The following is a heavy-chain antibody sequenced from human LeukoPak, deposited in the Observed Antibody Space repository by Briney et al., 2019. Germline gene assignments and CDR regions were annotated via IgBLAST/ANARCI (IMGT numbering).Heavy chain of an antibody. J-gene: IGHJ6*02. V-gene: IGHV4-30-4*08. CDR1: GGSISSSSYY. D-gene: IGHD2-15*01. CDR3: ARSLGYCSGGSCYSYGMDV. CDR2: IYYSGST. Sequence: PSETLSLTCTVSGGSISSSSYYWGWIRQPPGKGLEWIGYIYYSGSTYYNPSLKSRVTISVDTSKNQFSLKLSSVTAADTAVYYCARSLGYCSGGSCYSYGMDVWGQGTTVTVSS.